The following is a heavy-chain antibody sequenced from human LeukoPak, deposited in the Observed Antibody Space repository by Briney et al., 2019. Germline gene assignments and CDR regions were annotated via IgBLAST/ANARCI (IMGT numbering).Heavy chain of an antibody. V-gene: IGHV3-30*18. J-gene: IGHJ5*02. D-gene: IGHD2-21*02. CDR2: ISYDGNNK. CDR1: GFTFSNYG. CDR3: AKDQIAYCGGDCYSAP. Sequence: PGGSLRLSCAASGFTFSNYGMHWVRQAPGKGLEWVAVISYDGNNKYYADSVKGRFTISRDNSKNTLYLQMNSLRAEDTAVYYCAKDQIAYCGGDCYSAPWGQGTLVTVSS.